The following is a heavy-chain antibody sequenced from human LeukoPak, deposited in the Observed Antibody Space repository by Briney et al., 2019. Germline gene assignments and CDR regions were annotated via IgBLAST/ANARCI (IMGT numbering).Heavy chain of an antibody. D-gene: IGHD2-2*02. CDR1: GGSISSSSYY. J-gene: IGHJ4*02. Sequence: SETLSLTCTVSGGSISSSSYYWGWIRQPPGKGLEWIGSIYYSGSTYYNPSLKSRVTISVDTSKNQFSLKLSSVTAADTAVYYCASNLGYCSSTSCYSRFDYWGQGTLVTVSS. CDR2: IYYSGST. CDR3: ASNLGYCSSTSCYSRFDY. V-gene: IGHV4-39*01.